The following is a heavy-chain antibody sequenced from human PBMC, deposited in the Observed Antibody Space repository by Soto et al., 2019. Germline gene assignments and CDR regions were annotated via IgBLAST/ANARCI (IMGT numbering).Heavy chain of an antibody. Sequence: PGESLKISCKASGYTFTSYWIGWVRQMPGIGMEWMGIIYPGDSEIRYSPSFQGQVTLSADKSTSTAYLQWSSLKASDTAMYYCARLAGTARIVGATCFDYWGQGTLVTVSS. V-gene: IGHV5-51*01. CDR3: ARLAGTARIVGATCFDY. J-gene: IGHJ4*02. CDR2: IYPGDSEI. D-gene: IGHD1-26*01. CDR1: GYTFTSYW.